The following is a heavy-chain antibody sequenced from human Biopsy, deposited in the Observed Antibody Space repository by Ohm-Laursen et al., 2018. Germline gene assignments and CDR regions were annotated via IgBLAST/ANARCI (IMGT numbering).Heavy chain of an antibody. Sequence: SLRLSCAASGFTFSNYAMSWVRQAPGKGLGWVSAISGSAGSTNYADSVKGRFTISRDNSKNTLYLQLNSLRAEDTALYYCAKINPSSIYYYYGMDVWGQGTTVTVSS. CDR1: GFTFSNYA. J-gene: IGHJ6*02. CDR2: ISGSAGST. V-gene: IGHV3-23*01. CDR3: AKINPSSIYYYYGMDV.